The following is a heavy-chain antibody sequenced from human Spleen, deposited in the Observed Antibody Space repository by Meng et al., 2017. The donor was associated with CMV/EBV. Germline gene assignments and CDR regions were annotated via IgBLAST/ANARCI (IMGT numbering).Heavy chain of an antibody. CDR3: ARDGRLAAAGVYYYYGMDV. CDR1: GYTFTGHY. V-gene: IGHV1-2*02. J-gene: IGHJ6*02. CDR2: INPNSGGT. D-gene: IGHD6-13*01. Sequence: ASVKVSCKASGYTFTGHYMHWVRQAPGQGLEWMRWINPNSGGTNYAQKFQGRVTMTRDTSISTAYMELSRLRSDDTAVYYCARDGRLAAAGVYYYYGMDVWGQGTTVTVSS.